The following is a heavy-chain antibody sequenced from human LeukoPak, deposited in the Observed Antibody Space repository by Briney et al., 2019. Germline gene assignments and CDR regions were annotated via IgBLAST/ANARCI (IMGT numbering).Heavy chain of an antibody. V-gene: IGHV3-23*01. D-gene: IGHD3-22*01. CDR3: AKSITMIVVVITTNAFDI. Sequence: GGSLRLSCAASGFTFSSYGMIWVRQAPGKGLVWVSAISGSGGSTYHADSVKGRFTISSDNSKNTLYLQMNSLRADDTAVYYCAKSITMIVVVITTNAFDIWGQGTMVTVSS. CDR2: ISGSGGST. CDR1: GFTFSSYG. J-gene: IGHJ3*02.